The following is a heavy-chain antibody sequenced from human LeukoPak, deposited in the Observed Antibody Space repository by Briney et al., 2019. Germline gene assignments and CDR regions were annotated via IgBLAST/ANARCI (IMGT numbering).Heavy chain of an antibody. D-gene: IGHD3-16*02. V-gene: IGHV3-23*01. CDR3: AKNRWLVRPFDY. J-gene: IGHJ4*02. Sequence: GGSLRLSCVASGFTFNDHYMNWIRQAPGKGLEWVSAISGSGGSTYYADSVKGRFTISRDNSKNTLYLQMNSLRAEDTAVYYCAKNRWLVRPFDYWGQGTLVTVSS. CDR2: ISGSGGST. CDR1: GFTFNDHY.